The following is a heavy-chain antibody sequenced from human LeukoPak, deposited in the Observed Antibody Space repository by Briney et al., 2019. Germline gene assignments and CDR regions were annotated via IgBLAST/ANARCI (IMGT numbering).Heavy chain of an antibody. Sequence: GGSLRLSCAASGFTFSGSAMHWVRQASGKGLEWVGRIRSKANSYATAYAASVKGRFTISRDDSKNTAYLQMNSLKTEDTAVYYCTRHKGTDSSGYGWGQGTLATVSS. D-gene: IGHD3-22*01. V-gene: IGHV3-73*01. CDR2: IRSKANSYAT. CDR1: GFTFSGSA. J-gene: IGHJ4*02. CDR3: TRHKGTDSSGYG.